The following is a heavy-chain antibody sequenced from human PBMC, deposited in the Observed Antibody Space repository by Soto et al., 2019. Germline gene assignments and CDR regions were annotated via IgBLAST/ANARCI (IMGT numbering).Heavy chain of an antibody. CDR1: GGSISSGGYS. V-gene: IGHV4-30-2*01. J-gene: IGHJ6*02. CDR2: IYHSGST. Sequence: SETLSLTCAVSGGSISSGGYSWSWIRQPPGKGLEWIGYIYHSGSTYYNPSLKSRVTISVDRSKNQFSLKLSSVTAADTAVYYCASAPIVLVPAAMGRSYYYGMDVWGQGTTVTVSS. CDR3: ASAPIVLVPAAMGRSYYYGMDV. D-gene: IGHD2-2*01.